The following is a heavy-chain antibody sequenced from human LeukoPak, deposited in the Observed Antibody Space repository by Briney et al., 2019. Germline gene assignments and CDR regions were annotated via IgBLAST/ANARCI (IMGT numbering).Heavy chain of an antibody. D-gene: IGHD2-2*01. CDR3: ARDDCSSISCYHNWFDP. V-gene: IGHV3-7*01. J-gene: IGHJ5*02. CDR1: GFTFSSYW. CDR2: IKQDGSEK. Sequence: GGSLRLSCAASGFTFSSYWMSWVRQAPGKGLEWVANIKQDGSEKYYMDSVKGRFAISRDNAKNSLYLQMNSLRAEDTAVYYCARDDCSSISCYHNWFDPWGQGTLVTVSS.